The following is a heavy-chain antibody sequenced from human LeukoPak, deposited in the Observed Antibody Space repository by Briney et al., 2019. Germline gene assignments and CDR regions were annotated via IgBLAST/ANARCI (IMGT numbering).Heavy chain of an antibody. CDR1: GGSFSGYF. D-gene: IGHD6-13*01. CDR3: ARATPIAAAQYETFDY. J-gene: IGHJ4*02. V-gene: IGHV4-34*01. Sequence: SETLSLTCDVYGGSFSGYFWTWIRQPPGKGLEWIGEINHGGRTTYNPSLKSQVTMSVDTSKSQFSLKLSSVTAADTAVYYCARATPIAAAQYETFDYWGQGTLVTVSS. CDR2: INHGGRT.